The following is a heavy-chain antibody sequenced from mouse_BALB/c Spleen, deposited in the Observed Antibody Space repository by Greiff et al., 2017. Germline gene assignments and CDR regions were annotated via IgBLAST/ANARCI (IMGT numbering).Heavy chain of an antibody. CDR2: ISSGGSYT. CDR1: GFTFSSYG. Sequence: EVKVVESGGVLVKPGGSLKLSCAASGFTFSSYGMSWVRQTPGKRLEWVATISSGGSYTYYPDSVKGRFTISRDNAKNTLYLQMSSLKSEDTAMYYCARLYDYDTWFAYWGQGTLVTVSA. J-gene: IGHJ3*01. D-gene: IGHD2-4*01. V-gene: IGHV5-6*01. CDR3: ARLYDYDTWFAY.